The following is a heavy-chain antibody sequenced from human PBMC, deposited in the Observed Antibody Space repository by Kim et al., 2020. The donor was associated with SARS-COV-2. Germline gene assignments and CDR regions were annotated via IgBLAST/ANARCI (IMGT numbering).Heavy chain of an antibody. J-gene: IGHJ4*02. D-gene: IGHD6-19*01. V-gene: IGHV3-30*02. CDR3: ATSIAVAGGFDY. Sequence: YYADSVKGRFTISRDNSKNTLYLQMNSLRAEDTAVYYCATSIAVAGGFDYWGQGTLVTVSS.